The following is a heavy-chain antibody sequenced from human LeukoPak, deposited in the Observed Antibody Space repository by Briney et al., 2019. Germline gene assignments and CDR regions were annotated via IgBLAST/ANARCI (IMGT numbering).Heavy chain of an antibody. CDR1: GFTFSSYE. V-gene: IGHV3-48*03. Sequence: GGSLRLSCAASGFTFSSYEMNWVRQAAGKGLEWVSYISTSGSTIYYADSVKGRFTISRDNAKNSLYLQMNSLRAGDTAVYYCARGYCGGDCSTRYWYFDLWGRGTLVTVSS. D-gene: IGHD2-21*02. CDR2: ISTSGSTI. J-gene: IGHJ2*01. CDR3: ARGYCGGDCSTRYWYFDL.